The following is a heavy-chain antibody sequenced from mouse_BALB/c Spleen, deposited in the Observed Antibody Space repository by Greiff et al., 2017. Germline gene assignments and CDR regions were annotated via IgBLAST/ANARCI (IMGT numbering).Heavy chain of an antibody. Sequence: EVQLQQSGPELVKPGASVKISCKASGYSFTGYFMNWVMQSHGKSLEWIGRINPYNGDTFYNQKFKGKATLTVDKSSSTAHMELRSLASEDSAVYYCARRITTVVDAMDYWGQGTSVTVSS. J-gene: IGHJ4*01. CDR2: INPYNGDT. D-gene: IGHD1-1*01. CDR3: ARRITTVVDAMDY. CDR1: GYSFTGYF. V-gene: IGHV1-20*02.